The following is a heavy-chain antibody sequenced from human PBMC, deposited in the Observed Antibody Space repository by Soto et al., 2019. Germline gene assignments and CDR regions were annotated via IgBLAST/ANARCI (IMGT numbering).Heavy chain of an antibody. CDR1: GFTFSNFA. CDR3: AKDGGGTDRLDDY. D-gene: IGHD3-16*01. J-gene: IGHJ4*02. CDR2: ISSRGGAT. Sequence: EVQLWESGGGLVQPGGSLRISCAASGFTFSNFAMSWVRQAPGKGLEWVSSISSRGGATYFAASVKGRFTISRDNSKITLRLQRSSSRADDTAVYYGAKDGGGTDRLDDYWGRGTQVTVSA. V-gene: IGHV3-23*01.